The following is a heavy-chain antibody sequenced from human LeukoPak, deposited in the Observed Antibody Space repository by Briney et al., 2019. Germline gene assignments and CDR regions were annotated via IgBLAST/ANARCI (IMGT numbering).Heavy chain of an antibody. CDR3: ARAYSSGWYGIDY. V-gene: IGHV1-46*01. D-gene: IGHD6-19*01. CDR1: GYTFSSYY. CDR2: INPSGGST. Sequence: GASVKVSCKTSGYTFSSYYMHWVRQAPGQGLEWMGIINPSGGSTGYAQKFQGRVTMTRDTSTSIVYMEVSSLRSEDTAVYYCARAYSSGWYGIDYWGQGPWSPSPQ. J-gene: IGHJ4*02.